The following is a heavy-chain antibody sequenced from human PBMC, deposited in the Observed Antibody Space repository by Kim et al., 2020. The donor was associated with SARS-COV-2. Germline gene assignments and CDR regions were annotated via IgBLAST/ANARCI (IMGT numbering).Heavy chain of an antibody. V-gene: IGHV3-33*01. CDR3: ARDVDTSIGYSRFDP. CDR2: IWSHGKTQ. CDR1: GFTFSNYG. J-gene: IGHJ5*02. D-gene: IGHD5-18*01. Sequence: GGSLRLSCAASGFTFSNYGMHWVRQAPDKGLEWVAVIWSHGKTQYTADSVKGRFTISRDTATNTVYLQLHSLRAEDTAVYYCARDVDTSIGYSRFDPWGQGTLVTVSS.